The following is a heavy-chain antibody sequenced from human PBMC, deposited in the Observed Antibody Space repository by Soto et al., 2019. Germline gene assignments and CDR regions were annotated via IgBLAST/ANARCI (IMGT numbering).Heavy chain of an antibody. Sequence: QVQLMQSGAEVKKPGASVKVSCKASGYTFTTYYMHWVRQAPGQGLEWMGIINPSGGSTSYAQILQRRATMHRNTSTRTVDMELSSLRSEDTAMSYCARGPPVKYNYGYLSLFDPWGQGTLVTVSS. CDR2: INPSGGST. CDR3: ARGPPVKYNYGYLSLFDP. D-gene: IGHD5-18*01. V-gene: IGHV1-46*01. CDR1: GYTFTTYY. J-gene: IGHJ5*02.